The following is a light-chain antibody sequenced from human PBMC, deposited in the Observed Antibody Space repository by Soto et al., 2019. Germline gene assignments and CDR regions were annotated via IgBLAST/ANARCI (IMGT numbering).Light chain of an antibody. CDR3: QQYYSYPRT. CDR2: AAS. CDR1: QGISSY. Sequence: AIRMTQSPSSFSASTGDRVTITCRASQGISSYLAWYQQKPWKAPKLLIYAASTLQSGVPSRFSGSGSGTDFTLTISCLQSEDFATYYCQQYYSYPRTCGQGTKVEIK. V-gene: IGKV1-8*01. J-gene: IGKJ1*01.